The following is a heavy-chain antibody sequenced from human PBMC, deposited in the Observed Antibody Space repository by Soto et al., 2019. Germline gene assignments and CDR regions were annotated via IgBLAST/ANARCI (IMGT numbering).Heavy chain of an antibody. CDR2: ISTSGTS. V-gene: IGHV4-31*03. CDR1: GGSISSGGSH. Sequence: QVQLQESGPGLVQPSQTLSLTCIVSGGSISSGGSHWSWLRQLPGKGLEWIGYISTSGTSNKSPSLQSRVTFSLDTSNNHLSLNLGSVTAADTAIYYCARGRDAYKNGYWGQGTLVTVSS. CDR3: ARGRDAYKNGY. J-gene: IGHJ4*02. D-gene: IGHD2-15*01.